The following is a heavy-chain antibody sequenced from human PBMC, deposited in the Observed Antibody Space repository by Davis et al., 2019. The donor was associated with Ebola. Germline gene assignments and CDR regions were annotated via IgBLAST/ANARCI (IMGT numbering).Heavy chain of an antibody. D-gene: IGHD2-21*02. CDR3: VNDGGHGGDSDY. CDR2: RYHGTDA. V-gene: IGHV4-38-2*01. CDR1: GYSIGSGYH. Sequence: ETLSLTCAVSGYSIGSGYHWGWIRQPPGRGLEWIGNRYHGTDASYNPALRSRVTISLDTSKNQFSLKLNSVTAADTAVYYCVNDGGHGGDSDYWGQGILVTVSS. J-gene: IGHJ4*02.